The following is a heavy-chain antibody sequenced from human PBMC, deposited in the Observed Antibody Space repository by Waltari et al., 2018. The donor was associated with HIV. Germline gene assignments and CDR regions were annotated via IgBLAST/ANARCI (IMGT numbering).Heavy chain of an antibody. J-gene: IGHJ4*02. Sequence: EVQLEESGGASVQPGGSLRLSCAASGFSISRYGMHWVRQTPGKGLVCVSRINEDGNRIVYAGSVTGRFTTSRDSAKNTLFLQMNSLRDEDTAMYYCIRDMFGEYDYWGQGALVTGSS. CDR3: IRDMFGEYDY. CDR1: GFSISRYG. CDR2: INEDGNRI. V-gene: IGHV3-74*01. D-gene: IGHD3-10*02.